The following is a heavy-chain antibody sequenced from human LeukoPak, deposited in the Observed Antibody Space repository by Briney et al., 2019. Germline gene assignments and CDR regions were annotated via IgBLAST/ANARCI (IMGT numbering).Heavy chain of an antibody. V-gene: IGHV4-4*02. Sequence: SETLSLTCAVSGGSISSSNWWSWVRQPPGKGLEWIGEIYHSGSTNYNPSLKSRVTISVDKSKNQFSLKLSSVTAADTAVYYCARASDYDILTGYYIDYWGQGTLVTVSS. CDR1: GGSISSSNW. CDR2: IYHSGST. J-gene: IGHJ4*02. CDR3: ARASDYDILTGYYIDY. D-gene: IGHD3-9*01.